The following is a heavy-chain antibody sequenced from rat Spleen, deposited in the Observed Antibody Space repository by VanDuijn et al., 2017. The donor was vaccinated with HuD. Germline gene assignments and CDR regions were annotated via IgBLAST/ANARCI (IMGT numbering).Heavy chain of an antibody. CDR2: INSEGTT. CDR1: GYSITTNY. V-gene: IGHV3-3*01. D-gene: IGHD1-10*01. Sequence: EVQLQESGPGLLKPSQSLSLTCSVTGYSITTNYWDWIRKFPGNKLEWMGYINSEGTTNYNPSLKSRISITRDTSKNQFFLQVNSVTTEDTATYYCARDNNYKAYWGQGVMVTVSS. CDR3: ARDNNYKAY. J-gene: IGHJ2*01.